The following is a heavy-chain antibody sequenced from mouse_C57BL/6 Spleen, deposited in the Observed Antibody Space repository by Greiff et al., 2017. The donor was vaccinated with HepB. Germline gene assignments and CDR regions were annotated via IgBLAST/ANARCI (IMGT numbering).Heavy chain of an antibody. CDR1: GYTFTSYW. CDR3: AMEEKFITTVCAMDY. Sequence: VQLQQPGAELVKPGASVKVSCKASGYTFTSYWMHWVKQRPGQGLEWIGRIHPSDSDTNYNQKFKGKATLTVDKSSSTAYMQLSSLTSEDSAVYYCAMEEKFITTVCAMDYWGQGTSVTVSS. CDR2: IHPSDSDT. V-gene: IGHV1-74*01. J-gene: IGHJ4*01. D-gene: IGHD1-1*01.